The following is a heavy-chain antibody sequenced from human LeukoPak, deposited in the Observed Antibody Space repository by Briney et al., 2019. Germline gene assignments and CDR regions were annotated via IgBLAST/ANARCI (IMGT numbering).Heavy chain of an antibody. CDR1: GGSISSGGYS. CDR3: ARRVLDRYCSGGSCYDNWFDP. J-gene: IGHJ5*02. Sequence: SETLSLTCAVSGGSISSGGYSWSWIRQPPGKGLEWIGYIYYSGSTNYNPSLKSRVTISVDTSKNQFSLKLSSVTAADTAVYYCARRVLDRYCSGGSCYDNWFDPWGQGTLVTVSS. V-gene: IGHV4-61*08. D-gene: IGHD2-15*01. CDR2: IYYSGST.